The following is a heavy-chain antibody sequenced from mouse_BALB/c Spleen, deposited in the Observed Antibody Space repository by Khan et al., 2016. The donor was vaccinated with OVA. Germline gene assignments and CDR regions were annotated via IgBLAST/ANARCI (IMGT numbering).Heavy chain of an antibody. J-gene: IGHJ3*01. D-gene: IGHD4-1*01. CDR3: ANHLTGSFAY. V-gene: IGHV5-6*01. Sequence: EVELVESGGDLMKPGGSLKLSCAASGFTFSTYGMSWVRQTPDKRLEWVATINSDGYYTYYPDSVQGRFTISRNNAKNTLYLQMSSLKSEDTAMYYCANHLTGSFAYWGQGTLVTVSA. CDR2: INSDGYYT. CDR1: GFTFSTYG.